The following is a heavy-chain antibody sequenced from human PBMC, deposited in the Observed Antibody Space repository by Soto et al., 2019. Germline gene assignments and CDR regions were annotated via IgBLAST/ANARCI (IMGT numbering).Heavy chain of an antibody. J-gene: IGHJ6*02. Sequence: QVQLVESGGGVVQPGRSLRLSCAASGFTFSSYGMHWVRQAPGKGLEWVAVIWYDGSNKYYADSVKGRFTISRDNSKNTLYLQMNSLRAEDTAVYYCARDTVTTRYYYYGMDVWGQGTMVTVSS. V-gene: IGHV3-33*01. CDR2: IWYDGSNK. CDR1: GFTFSSYG. D-gene: IGHD4-17*01. CDR3: ARDTVTTRYYYYGMDV.